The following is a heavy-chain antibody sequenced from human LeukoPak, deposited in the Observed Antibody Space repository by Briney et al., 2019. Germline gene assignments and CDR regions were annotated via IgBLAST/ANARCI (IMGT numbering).Heavy chain of an antibody. J-gene: IGHJ4*02. CDR1: GFTVSSNY. Sequence: PGGSLRLSCAASGFTVSSNYMSWVRQAPGKGLEWVSVIYSGGSTYYADSVKGRFTISRDNSKNTLYLQMNSLRAEDTAVYYCARDFRPYCGGDCYKGGFDYWGQGTLVTVSS. CDR2: IYSGGST. D-gene: IGHD2-21*01. CDR3: ARDFRPYCGGDCYKGGFDY. V-gene: IGHV3-53*01.